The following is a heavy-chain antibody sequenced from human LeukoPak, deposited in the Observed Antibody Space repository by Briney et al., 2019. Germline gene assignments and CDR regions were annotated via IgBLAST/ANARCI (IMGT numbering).Heavy chain of an antibody. CDR1: GLTFSNYW. V-gene: IGHV3-74*01. CDR3: ASRDIVVVPAAIVY. Sequence: PGGSLRLSCAASGLTFSNYWMHWVRQAPGKGLVWVARINTDGSNTNYADSVKGRFTISRDNSKNTLYLQMNSLRAEDTAVYYCASRDIVVVPAAIVYWGQGTLVTVSS. CDR2: INTDGSNT. D-gene: IGHD2-2*02. J-gene: IGHJ4*02.